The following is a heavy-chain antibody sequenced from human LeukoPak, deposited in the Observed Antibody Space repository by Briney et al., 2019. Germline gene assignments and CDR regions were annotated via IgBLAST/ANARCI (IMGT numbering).Heavy chain of an antibody. CDR3: AKRYYSDSSGFLGSFYY. CDR2: ISGSGGST. Sequence: GGSLRLSCAASGFTFSNHAISWVRQAPGKGLEWVSAISGSGGSTYYADSVRGRFTISRDNSKNTVYLQMNSLRAEDTAVYYCAKRYYSDSSGFLGSFYYWGQGTLVTVSS. J-gene: IGHJ4*02. D-gene: IGHD3-22*01. V-gene: IGHV3-23*01. CDR1: GFTFSNHA.